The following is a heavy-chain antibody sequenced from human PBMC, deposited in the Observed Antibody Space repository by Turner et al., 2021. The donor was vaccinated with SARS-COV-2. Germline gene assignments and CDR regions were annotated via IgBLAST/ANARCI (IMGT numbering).Heavy chain of an antibody. CDR2: IIPILGTA. J-gene: IGHJ4*02. CDR3: ARDSAEGPLDY. CDR1: GGSFSSYA. D-gene: IGHD3-10*01. V-gene: IGHV1-69*01. Sequence: QVQLVQSGAEVMKPGSSVRASCKASGGSFSSYAISWVRQGPGQGLEWMGGIIPILGTAKYAQKFQGRVTITADESTSTAYMELSSLRSEDTAVYYCARDSAEGPLDYWGQGTLVTVSS.